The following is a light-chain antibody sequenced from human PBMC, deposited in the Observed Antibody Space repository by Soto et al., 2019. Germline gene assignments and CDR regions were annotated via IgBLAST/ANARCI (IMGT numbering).Light chain of an antibody. J-gene: IGKJ1*01. CDR1: QSVSSY. CDR2: DAS. CDR3: QQRSNWPT. V-gene: IGKV3-11*01. Sequence: EIVLTQSPATLSLSPGERDTLSCRASQSVSSYLAWYQQKPGQAPRLLIYDASNRATGIPARFSGSGSGTDCTLTISSLEPEDFAVYYCQQRSNWPTLGQGTKVEIK.